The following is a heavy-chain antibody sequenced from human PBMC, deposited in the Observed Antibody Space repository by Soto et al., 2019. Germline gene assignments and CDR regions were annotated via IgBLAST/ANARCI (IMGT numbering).Heavy chain of an antibody. CDR3: AAWAGQVRDFGGPFDY. D-gene: IGHD4-17*01. Sequence: QVQLVPSGAEVKKPGASVKVSCKASGYTFSSRDINWVRLAPGQGLEWMGWISGYNGNTNYVQKFQGRVTMTTDTSTNTAYMELSSLRSDDTAVYYCAAWAGQVRDFGGPFDYWGRGTLVTVSS. V-gene: IGHV1-18*04. J-gene: IGHJ4*02. CDR2: ISGYNGNT. CDR1: GYTFSSRD.